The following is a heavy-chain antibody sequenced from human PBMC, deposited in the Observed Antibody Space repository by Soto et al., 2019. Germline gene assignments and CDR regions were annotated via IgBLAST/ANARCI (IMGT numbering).Heavy chain of an antibody. D-gene: IGHD3-22*01. CDR1: GYTFTSYG. J-gene: IGHJ5*02. CDR2: ISAYNGNT. V-gene: IGHV1-18*01. Sequence: EASVQVSCKASGYTFTSYGISWVRQAPGQGLEWMGWISAYNGNTNYAQKLQGRVTMTTDTSTSTAYMELRSLRSDDTAVYYCARVKGSGYHNWFDPWGQGTLVTVSS. CDR3: ARVKGSGYHNWFDP.